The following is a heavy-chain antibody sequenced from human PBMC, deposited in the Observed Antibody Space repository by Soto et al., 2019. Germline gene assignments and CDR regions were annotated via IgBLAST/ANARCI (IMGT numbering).Heavy chain of an antibody. CDR1: GGSISSGGYY. Sequence: SETLSLTCTVSGGSISSGGYYWSWIRQHPGKGLEWIGYIYYSGSTYYNPSLKSRVTISVDTSKNQFSLKLSSVTAADTAVYYCARELELLGRYAFDIWGQGTMVTVSS. V-gene: IGHV4-31*03. CDR2: IYYSGST. J-gene: IGHJ3*02. D-gene: IGHD1-7*01. CDR3: ARELELLGRYAFDI.